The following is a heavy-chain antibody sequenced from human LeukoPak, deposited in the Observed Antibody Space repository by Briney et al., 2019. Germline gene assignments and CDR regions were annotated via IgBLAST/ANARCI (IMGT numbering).Heavy chain of an antibody. CDR2: IIPIHDIT. CDR1: GSTFSSYT. Sequence: SVKVSCKASGSTFSSYTISWVRQAPGQGPEWMGRIIPIHDITNYAQKFQGRVTITADTSTSTVYMELSSLRSEDTAIYYCARGKEHCTTSTCFQSYDQWGQGALVIVSS. V-gene: IGHV1-69*02. CDR3: ARGKEHCTTSTCFQSYDQ. J-gene: IGHJ4*02. D-gene: IGHD2-8*01.